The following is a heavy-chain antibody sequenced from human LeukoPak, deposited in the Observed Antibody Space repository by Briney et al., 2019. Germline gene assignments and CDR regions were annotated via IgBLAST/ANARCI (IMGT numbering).Heavy chain of an antibody. CDR1: GYSISSGYY. Sequence: SETLSLTCTVSGYSISSGYYWGWIRQPPGTGLGWIGSIYHSGSTYYTPSLKSRVTISVDTSKKQFSLKLSSVTAADTAVYYCASSGSYFQADYWGQGTLVTVSS. V-gene: IGHV4-38-2*02. CDR2: IYHSGST. J-gene: IGHJ4*02. D-gene: IGHD3-10*01. CDR3: ASSGSYFQADY.